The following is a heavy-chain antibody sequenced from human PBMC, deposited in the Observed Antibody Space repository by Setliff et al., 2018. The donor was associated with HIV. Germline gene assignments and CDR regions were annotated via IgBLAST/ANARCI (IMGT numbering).Heavy chain of an antibody. J-gene: IGHJ6*03. CDR3: AKEGGSERMPFFYYYMDV. CDR1: GFTFDDYA. CDR2: VSWDGRTT. D-gene: IGHD3-10*01. Sequence: PGGSLRLSCAASGFTFDDYAMHWVRQVPGKGLEWVALVSWDGRTTNYADSVKCRFTISRDSSKNSLYLEMNSLRTEDTALYYCAKEGGSERMPFFYYYMDVWGKGTTVTVSS. V-gene: IGHV3-43*01.